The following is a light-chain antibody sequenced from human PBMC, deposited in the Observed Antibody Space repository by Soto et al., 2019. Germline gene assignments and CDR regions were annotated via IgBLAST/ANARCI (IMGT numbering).Light chain of an antibody. J-gene: IGKJ3*01. CDR1: QDISNY. CDR2: DAS. V-gene: IGKV1-33*01. CDR3: QQYDHLPFT. Sequence: DIQMTPSPSSLSASVRDRVTITCQASQDISNYLNWYQQKPGKAPKLLICDASNLEPGVPSRFSGSGSGTDFIFTISSLQPEDIATYYCQQYDHLPFTFGPGTKVDIK.